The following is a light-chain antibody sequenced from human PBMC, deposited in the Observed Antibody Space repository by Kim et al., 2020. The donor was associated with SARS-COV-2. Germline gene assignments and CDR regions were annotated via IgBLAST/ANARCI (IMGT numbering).Light chain of an antibody. Sequence: EVVLTQSPATLSVSPGESVTLSCRASQSVHRNLAWYQQKPGQAPSLLIDDASTRATGIPARFSGSGSGTEFTLTISSLQPDDSAVYCCQQYDQWPFTFGGATKVDI. CDR3: QQYDQWPFT. CDR1: QSVHRN. V-gene: IGKV3-15*01. J-gene: IGKJ4*01. CDR2: DAS.